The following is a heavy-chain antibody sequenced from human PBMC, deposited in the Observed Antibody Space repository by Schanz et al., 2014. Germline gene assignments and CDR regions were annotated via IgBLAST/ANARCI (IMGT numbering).Heavy chain of an antibody. CDR1: GGSISSGTYY. CDR2: IYTSGST. D-gene: IGHD6-25*01. V-gene: IGHV4-61*02. CDR3: AREPLSGYNWFDP. Sequence: QVQLQESGPGLVKPSGTLSLTCIVSGGSISSGTYYWSWLRQPAGKGLEWIGRIYTSGSTNYNPSLKSRVTISLDTSKNHFSLKRSSVTAADTAVYYCAREPLSGYNWFDPWGQGSLVTVSS. J-gene: IGHJ5*02.